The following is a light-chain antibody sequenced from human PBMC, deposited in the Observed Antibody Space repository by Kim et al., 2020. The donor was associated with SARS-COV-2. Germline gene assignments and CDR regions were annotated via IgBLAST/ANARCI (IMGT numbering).Light chain of an antibody. Sequence: PGERATLSCRASQSVSSNYLAWYQQKPGQAPRLLIYGASSRATGIPDRFSGSGSGTDFSLTISRLEPEDFAVYYCHQYGTSPRTFGQGTKLE. CDR3: HQYGTSPRT. CDR1: QSVSSNY. V-gene: IGKV3-20*01. J-gene: IGKJ2*01. CDR2: GAS.